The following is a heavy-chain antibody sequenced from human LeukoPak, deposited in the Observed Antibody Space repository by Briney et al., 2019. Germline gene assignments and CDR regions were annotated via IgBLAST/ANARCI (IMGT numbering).Heavy chain of an antibody. J-gene: IGHJ4*02. V-gene: IGHV1-69*04. CDR2: IIPILDVT. CDR3: ARGGGVDILTGFQY. D-gene: IGHD3-9*01. CDR1: GGTFTNYA. Sequence: GASVKVSCKASGGTFTNYAINWVRQAPGQGLEWMGRIIPILDVTNYAQKFQGRVTITADQSTSTAYMGLSSLRSEDTAVYYCARGGGVDILTGFQYWGQGTLVTVSS.